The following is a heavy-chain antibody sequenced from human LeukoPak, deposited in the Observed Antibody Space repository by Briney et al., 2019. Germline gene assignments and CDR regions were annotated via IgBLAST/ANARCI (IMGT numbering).Heavy chain of an antibody. D-gene: IGHD6-13*01. CDR1: GYTFTMYG. V-gene: IGHV1-18*01. CDR3: ARDPSNSSGWYIFFDF. J-gene: IGHJ4*02. CDR2: ISAYNGDT. Sequence: GASVKVSYTASGYTFTMYGITWVRQAPGQGLEWMGWISAYNGDTKYAQKLQGRVTMTTDTSTSTAYMELRSLRSDDTAVYYCARDPSNSSGWYIFFDFWGQGTLVAVSS.